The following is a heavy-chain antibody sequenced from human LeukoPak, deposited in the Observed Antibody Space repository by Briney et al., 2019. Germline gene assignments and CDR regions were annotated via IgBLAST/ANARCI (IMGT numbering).Heavy chain of an antibody. Sequence: PSETLSLTCTVSGGSMSSYYWSWIRQPPGKGLEWIGYIYYSGSTNYNPSLKSRVTISVDTSKNQFSLKLSSVTAADTAVYYCARDFLGGSYFWAWFDPWGQGTLVTVSS. V-gene: IGHV4-59*01. J-gene: IGHJ5*02. D-gene: IGHD1-26*01. CDR1: GGSMSSYY. CDR3: ARDFLGGSYFWAWFDP. CDR2: IYYSGST.